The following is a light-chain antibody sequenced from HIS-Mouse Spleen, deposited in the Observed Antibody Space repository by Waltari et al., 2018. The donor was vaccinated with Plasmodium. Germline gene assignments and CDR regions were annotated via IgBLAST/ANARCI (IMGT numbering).Light chain of an antibody. V-gene: IGKV1-8*01. CDR3: QQYYSYPLT. Sequence: AIRMTQYPYSFSASKGDRVTITCRASQGISSYLAWYQQKPGKAPKLLIYAASTLQSGVPSRFSGSVSGTDFTLTISCLQSEDFATYCCQQYYSYPLTFGGGTKVEIK. CDR2: AAS. CDR1: QGISSY. J-gene: IGKJ4*01.